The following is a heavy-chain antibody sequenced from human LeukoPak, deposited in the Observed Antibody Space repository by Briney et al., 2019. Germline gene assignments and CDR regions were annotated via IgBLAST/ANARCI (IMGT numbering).Heavy chain of an antibody. V-gene: IGHV1-8*01. Sequence: ASVKVSCKASGYTFTRYDINWVRQATGQGLEGMGWMNPNSGNTGYAQKFQGRVTMTRNTSISTAYMELSSLRSEDTAVYYCARGHEDYDILTGYYHMFWFDPWGQGTLVTVSS. J-gene: IGHJ5*02. CDR1: GYTFTRYD. D-gene: IGHD3-9*01. CDR3: ARGHEDYDILTGYYHMFWFDP. CDR2: MNPNSGNT.